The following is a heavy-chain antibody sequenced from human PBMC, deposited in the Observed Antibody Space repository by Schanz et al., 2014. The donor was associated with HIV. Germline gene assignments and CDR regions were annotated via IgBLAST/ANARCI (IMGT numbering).Heavy chain of an antibody. J-gene: IGHJ6*02. CDR3: ARGEAITYYYHYYGMDV. D-gene: IGHD1-20*01. CDR1: GFTFSSYA. CDR2: ISGTGGST. V-gene: IGHV3-23*04. Sequence: EVQLVESGGGLVQPGGSLRLPCVVSGFTFSSYAMGWVRQAPGKGLEWVSSISGTGGSTYYADSVKGRFTISRDNSKNTLSLQMNGLRAEDTAVYYCARGEAITYYYHYYGMDVWGQGTTVIVSS.